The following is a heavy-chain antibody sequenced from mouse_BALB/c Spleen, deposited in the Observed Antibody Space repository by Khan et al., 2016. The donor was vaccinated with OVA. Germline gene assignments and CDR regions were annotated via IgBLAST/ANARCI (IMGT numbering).Heavy chain of an antibody. V-gene: IGHV3-2*02. CDR1: GYSIASDYA. CDR3: ARVYGGDFDY. CDR2: IRYSGNT. J-gene: IGHJ2*01. D-gene: IGHD1-1*01. Sequence: EVKLLESGPGLVKPSQSLSLTCTVTGYSIASDYAWNWIRQFPGNKLEWMGFIRYSGNTNYNPSLKSRIPITRDTSKNQFFLQLNSVTSEDTATYYCARVYGGDFDYWGQGTTLTVSS.